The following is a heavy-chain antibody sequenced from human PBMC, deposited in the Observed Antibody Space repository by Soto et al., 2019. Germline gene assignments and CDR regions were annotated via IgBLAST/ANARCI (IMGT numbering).Heavy chain of an antibody. CDR2: ISSSSSTI. CDR3: ARDKYCTNGVCFYGMDV. D-gene: IGHD2-8*01. V-gene: IGHV3-48*02. J-gene: IGHJ6*02. Sequence: SGGSLRLSCAASGFTFSSYSMNWVRQAPGKGLEWVSYISSSSSTIYYADSVKGRFTISRDNAKNSLFLQMNSLRDEDTAVYYCARDKYCTNGVCFYGMDVWGQGTTVTVSS. CDR1: GFTFSSYS.